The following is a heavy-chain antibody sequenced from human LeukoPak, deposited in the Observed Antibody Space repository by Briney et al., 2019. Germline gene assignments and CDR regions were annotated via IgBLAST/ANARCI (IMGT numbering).Heavy chain of an antibody. Sequence: PGGSLRLSCAASGFTFSSYTMSWVRQAPGKGLEWVSYISSSSSTIYYADSVKGRFTISRDNAKNSLYLQMNSLRAEDTAVYYCARGVDLALDYWGQGTLVTVSS. CDR3: ARGVDLALDY. V-gene: IGHV3-48*01. J-gene: IGHJ4*02. CDR1: GFTFSSYT. CDR2: ISSSSSTI.